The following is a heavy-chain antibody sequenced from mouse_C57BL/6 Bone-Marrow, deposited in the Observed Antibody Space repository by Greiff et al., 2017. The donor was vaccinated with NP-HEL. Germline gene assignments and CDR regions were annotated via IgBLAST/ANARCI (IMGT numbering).Heavy chain of an antibody. Sequence: EVQLVESGGGLVKPGGSLKLSCAASGFTFSSYAMSWVRQTPEKRLEWVATISDGGSYTYYPDNVKGRFTISRDNAKNNLYLQMSHLKSEDTAMYYCARDPVYYYGSSYGFAYWGQGTLVTVSA. V-gene: IGHV5-4*01. CDR2: ISDGGSYT. D-gene: IGHD1-1*01. CDR1: GFTFSSYA. J-gene: IGHJ3*01. CDR3: ARDPVYYYGSSYGFAY.